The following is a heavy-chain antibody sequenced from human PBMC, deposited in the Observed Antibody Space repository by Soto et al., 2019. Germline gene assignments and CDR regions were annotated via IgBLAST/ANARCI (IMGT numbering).Heavy chain of an antibody. Sequence: GGSLRLSCAASGFTFSSYAMSWVRQAPGKGLEWVSAISGSGGSTYYADSVKGRFTISRDNSKNTLYLQMNSLRAEDTAVYYCAKVTIVVVVAANYGMDVWGQGTTVTVSS. CDR2: ISGSGGST. J-gene: IGHJ6*02. CDR3: AKVTIVVVVAANYGMDV. D-gene: IGHD2-15*01. V-gene: IGHV3-23*01. CDR1: GFTFSSYA.